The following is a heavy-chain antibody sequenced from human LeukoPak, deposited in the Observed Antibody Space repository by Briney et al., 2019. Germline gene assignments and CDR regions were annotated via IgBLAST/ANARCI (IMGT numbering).Heavy chain of an antibody. Sequence: ASVKVSCKASGYTFTSYYMHWVRQAPGQGLEWVGIINPGDGGTSYAQKFQGRATMSRDTSTSTLYMELSSLRSEDTAPYYCARDHQGFGESIDYWGQGTLVTVSS. V-gene: IGHV1-46*01. CDR2: INPGDGGT. CDR3: ARDHQGFGESIDY. D-gene: IGHD3-10*01. J-gene: IGHJ4*02. CDR1: GYTFTSYY.